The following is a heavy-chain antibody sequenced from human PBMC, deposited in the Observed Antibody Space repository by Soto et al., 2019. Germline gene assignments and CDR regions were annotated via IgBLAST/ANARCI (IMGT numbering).Heavy chain of an antibody. CDR2: VNPATGQT. J-gene: IGHJ4*01. D-gene: IGHD2-15*01. V-gene: IGHV1-3*05. CDR1: GYTFISYA. Sequence: QVKLVQSGAEERKPGASVKLSCRASGYTFISYAIHWVRQAPGQRLEWMGWVNPATGQTAYSQKFQGRVTITRDTSAQTGYMELSTLRSEDTAVYYCVREGWLLDDWGHGTLVTVSS. CDR3: VREGWLLDD.